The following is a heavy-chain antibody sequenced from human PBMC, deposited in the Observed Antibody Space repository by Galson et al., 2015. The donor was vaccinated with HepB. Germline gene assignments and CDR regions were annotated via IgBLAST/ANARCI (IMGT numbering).Heavy chain of an antibody. D-gene: IGHD3/OR15-3a*01. Sequence: SLRLSCAASGLKFDDYAMHWVRLLPAEGLEWVSGISWNSGHRGYADSVKGRFFISRDNDERSVFLDMDNLRLEDTALYFCTKDVALDIIVIPAVEDHFYMDVWGTGTTVIVSS. CDR3: TKDVALDIIVIPAVEDHFYMDV. CDR1: GLKFDDYA. V-gene: IGHV3-9*01. CDR2: ISWNSGHR. J-gene: IGHJ6*03.